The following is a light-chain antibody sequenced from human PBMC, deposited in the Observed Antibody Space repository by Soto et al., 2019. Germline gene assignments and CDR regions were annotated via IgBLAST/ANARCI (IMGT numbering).Light chain of an antibody. CDR2: DAS. J-gene: IGKJ5*01. Sequence: EIVLTQSPATLSLSPGERATLSCRASQSVSSYLAWYQQKPGQAPRLLIYDASNRATGIPARFSGSGSGTDFTLTISSLEPEDFAFYYCQQGINSPPIPFAQGTRLAIK. CDR3: QQGINSPPIP. CDR1: QSVSSY. V-gene: IGKV3-11*01.